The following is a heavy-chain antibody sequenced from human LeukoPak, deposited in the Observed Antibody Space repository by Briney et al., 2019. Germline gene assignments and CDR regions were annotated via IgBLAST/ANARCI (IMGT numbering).Heavy chain of an antibody. CDR1: GYTFTSYY. J-gene: IGHJ4*02. D-gene: IGHD3-10*01. CDR2: INPSGGST. CDR3: ARDRHMVRGVIDY. Sequence: ASVKVSCKASGYTFTSYYMHWVRQAPGQGLEWTGIINPSGGSTSYAQKFQGRVTMTRDMSTSTVYMELSSLRSEDTAVYYCARDRHMVRGVIDYWGQGTLVTVSS. V-gene: IGHV1-46*01.